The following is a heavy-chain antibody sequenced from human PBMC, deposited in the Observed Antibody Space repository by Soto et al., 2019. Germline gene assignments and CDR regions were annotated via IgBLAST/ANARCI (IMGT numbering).Heavy chain of an antibody. J-gene: IGHJ3*01. CDR2: ISSSSSTI. Sequence: GGSLRLSCAASGFTFSDYSMNWVRQAPGKGLEWVSYISSSSSTIYYADSVKGRFTISRDNAKNSLYLQMNSLRAEDTAVYYCARDLITKIVLEEGTFNFWGQGTMVSVSS. D-gene: IGHD3-22*01. V-gene: IGHV3-48*01. CDR3: ARDLITKIVLEEGTFNF. CDR1: GFTFSDYS.